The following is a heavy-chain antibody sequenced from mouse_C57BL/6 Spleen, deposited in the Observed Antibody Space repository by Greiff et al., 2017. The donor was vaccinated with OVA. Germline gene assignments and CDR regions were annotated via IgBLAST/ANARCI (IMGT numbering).Heavy chain of an antibody. Sequence: QVQLQQPGAELVMPGASVKLSCTASGYTFTSYWMHWVKQRPGQGLEWIGEIDPSDSYTNYNQKFKGKSTLTVDKSSSTAYMQLSSLTSEDSAVYDSARTRNGGFDYWGQGTTLTVSS. J-gene: IGHJ2*01. CDR3: ARTRNGGFDY. CDR2: IDPSDSYT. CDR1: GYTFTSYW. D-gene: IGHD2-1*01. V-gene: IGHV1-69*01.